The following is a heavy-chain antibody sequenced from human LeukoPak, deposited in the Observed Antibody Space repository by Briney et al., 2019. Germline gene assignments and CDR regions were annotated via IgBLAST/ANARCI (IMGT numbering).Heavy chain of an antibody. J-gene: IGHJ1*01. CDR1: GSTVRSNY. V-gene: IGHV3-53*01. D-gene: IGHD3-9*01. CDR3: AKEDILTASPSAH. CDR2: IYSGGST. Sequence: GGSLRLSCAASGSTVRSNYMSWVRQAPGKGLEWVSVIYSGGSTYYADSVKGRFTISRDNSKNTLYLQMNSLRAEDTAVYYCAKEDILTASPSAHWGQGTLVTVSS.